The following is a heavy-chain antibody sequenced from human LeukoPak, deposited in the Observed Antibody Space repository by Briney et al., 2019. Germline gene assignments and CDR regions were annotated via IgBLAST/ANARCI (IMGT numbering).Heavy chain of an antibody. V-gene: IGHV1-2*04. CDR1: GYTFTGYY. CDR2: INPNSGGT. D-gene: IGHD3-22*01. CDR3: ARDRPRIYYDSSGSSYFDY. Sequence: ASVKVSCKASGYTFTGYYMHWVRQAPGQGLEWMGWINPNSGGTNYAQKFQGWVTMTRDTSISTAYMELSRLRSDDTAVYYCARDRPRIYYDSSGSSYFDYWGQGTLVTVSS. J-gene: IGHJ4*02.